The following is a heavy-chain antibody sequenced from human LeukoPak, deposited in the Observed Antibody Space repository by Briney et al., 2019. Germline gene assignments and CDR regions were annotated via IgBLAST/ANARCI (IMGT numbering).Heavy chain of an antibody. CDR1: GFTVSSNY. Sequence: GGSLRLSCAASGFTVSSNYMSWVRQAPGKGLEWVSVIYSGGSTYYADSVKGRFTISRDNSKNTLYLQMNSLRAEDTAVYYCARGIVGATRRGIFDYWGQGTLATVSS. V-gene: IGHV3-53*01. J-gene: IGHJ4*02. D-gene: IGHD1-26*01. CDR2: IYSGGST. CDR3: ARGIVGATRRGIFDY.